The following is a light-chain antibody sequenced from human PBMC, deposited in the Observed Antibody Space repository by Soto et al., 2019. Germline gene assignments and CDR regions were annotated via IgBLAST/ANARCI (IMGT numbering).Light chain of an antibody. V-gene: IGLV2-14*01. CDR1: SSDVGGYDY. J-gene: IGLJ1*01. Sequence: QSVLTQPASVSGSPGQSITISCTGTSSDVGGYDYVSWYQQHPDKATKLIIYEVTDRPSGVSSRFSGSKSGNTASLTISGLQAEDEADYYCSSLTSGSTRVFGTGTKVTVL. CDR2: EVT. CDR3: SSLTSGSTRV.